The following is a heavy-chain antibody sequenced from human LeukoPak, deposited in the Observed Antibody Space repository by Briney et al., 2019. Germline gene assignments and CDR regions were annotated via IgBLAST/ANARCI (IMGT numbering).Heavy chain of an antibody. V-gene: IGHV4-34*01. CDR2: IYYSGST. D-gene: IGHD3-10*01. CDR1: GGSFSGYY. J-gene: IGHJ4*02. CDR3: ASPTMVRGVITPLDY. Sequence: SETLSLTCAVYGGSFSGYYWSWIRQPPGKGLEWIGSIYYSGSTYYNPSLKSRVTISVDTSKNQFSLKLSSVTAADTAVYYCASPTMVRGVITPLDYWGQGTLVTVSS.